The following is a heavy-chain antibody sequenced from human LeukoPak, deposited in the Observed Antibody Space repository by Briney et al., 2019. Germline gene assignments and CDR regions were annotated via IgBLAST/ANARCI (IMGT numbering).Heavy chain of an antibody. V-gene: IGHV4-39*02. CDR3: AKDRPHPSAEPTNFDY. Sequence: SETLSLTCTVSGGSIRSTSYYWGWIRQPPGKGLEWIGSIFYSGNTYYNSSLKSRDTISVDTSKDQFSLRLSSVTAADTAVYYCAKDRPHPSAEPTNFDYWGQGTLVTVSS. J-gene: IGHJ4*02. CDR1: GGSIRSTSYY. D-gene: IGHD1-14*01. CDR2: IFYSGNT.